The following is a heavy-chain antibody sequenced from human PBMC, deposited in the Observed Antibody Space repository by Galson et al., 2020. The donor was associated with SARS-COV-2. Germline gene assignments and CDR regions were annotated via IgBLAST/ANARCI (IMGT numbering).Heavy chain of an antibody. CDR2: ISAYNGNT. Sequence: ASVKVSCKASGYTFTSYGISWVRQAPGQGLEWMGWISAYNGNTNYAQKLQGRVTMTTDTSTNTAHMELRSLTSDDTAVYYCARPDRAGWYYSYYWGQGTLVTVSS. V-gene: IGHV1-18*01. J-gene: IGHJ4*02. D-gene: IGHD6-19*01. CDR3: ARPDRAGWYYSYY. CDR1: GYTFTSYG.